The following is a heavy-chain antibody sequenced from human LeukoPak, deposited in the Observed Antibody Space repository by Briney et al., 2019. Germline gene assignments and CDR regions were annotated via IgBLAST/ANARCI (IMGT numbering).Heavy chain of an antibody. J-gene: IGHJ6*02. V-gene: IGHV3-21*01. D-gene: IGHD5/OR15-5a*01. CDR3: ARDLSAGSF. CDR2: ITSSSSSM. Sequence: PGGSLRLSCAASGFTFSSYSMNWVRQAPGKGLEWVSSITSSSSSMYYADSVKGRFTISRDNAKNSLYLQLNSLRAEDTAVYYCARDLSAGSFWGQGTTVTVSS. CDR1: GFTFSSYS.